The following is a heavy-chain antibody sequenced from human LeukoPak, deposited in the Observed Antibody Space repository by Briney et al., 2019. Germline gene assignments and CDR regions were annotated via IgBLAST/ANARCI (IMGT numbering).Heavy chain of an antibody. CDR3: ARDSDFDSSGYYPYYYYYYKMDV. D-gene: IGHD3-22*01. CDR1: GFTFSSYA. V-gene: IGHV3-23*01. J-gene: IGHJ6*02. CDR2: ISGGGGST. Sequence: GGSLRLSCAASGFTFSSYAMSWVRQAPGKGLEWVSTISGGGGSTYYADSVKGRFTISRDNAKNSLSLQMNSLRAEDTAVYYCARDSDFDSSGYYPYYYYYYKMDVWGQGTTVTVSS.